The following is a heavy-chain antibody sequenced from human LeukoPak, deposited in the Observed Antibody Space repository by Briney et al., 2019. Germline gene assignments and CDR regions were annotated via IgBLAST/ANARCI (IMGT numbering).Heavy chain of an antibody. J-gene: IGHJ5*02. V-gene: IGHV4-31*03. D-gene: IGHD3-22*01. CDR2: IYYSGST. CDR1: GGSISSGGYY. CDR3: AGSYYDSHWGWFDP. Sequence: SQTLSLTCTVSGGSISSGGYYWSWLRQHPGTGLEWLGYIYYSGSTYYNPSLKSRVTISVDTSKNQFSLKLSSVTAADTAVYYCAGSYYDSHWGWFDPWGQGTLVTVSS.